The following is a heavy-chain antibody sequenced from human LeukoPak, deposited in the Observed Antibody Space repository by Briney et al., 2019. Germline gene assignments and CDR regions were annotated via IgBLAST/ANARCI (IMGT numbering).Heavy chain of an antibody. CDR2: IIPIFGTA. D-gene: IGHD3-22*01. V-gene: IGHV1-69*01. Sequence: ASVKVSCKASGGTFSSYAISWVRQAPGQGLEWMGGIIPIFGTANYAQKFQGRVTITADESTSTAYMVLSSLRSEDTAVYYCARDEGNDSSGYLPFDYWGQGTLVTVSS. CDR3: ARDEGNDSSGYLPFDY. CDR1: GGTFSSYA. J-gene: IGHJ4*02.